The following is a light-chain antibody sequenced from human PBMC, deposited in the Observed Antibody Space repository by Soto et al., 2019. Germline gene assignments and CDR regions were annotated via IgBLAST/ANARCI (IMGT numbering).Light chain of an antibody. Sequence: DLQMTQSPSTLSASVGDRVTITCRASQSLSSWLAWYQQKPGKAPNLLIYKASSLESGVPSRFSGSGSGTEFTLTISSLQPDDFATYYCQQYNSFPYTFGQGTKLEIK. CDR1: QSLSSW. CDR2: KAS. J-gene: IGKJ2*01. CDR3: QQYNSFPYT. V-gene: IGKV1-5*03.